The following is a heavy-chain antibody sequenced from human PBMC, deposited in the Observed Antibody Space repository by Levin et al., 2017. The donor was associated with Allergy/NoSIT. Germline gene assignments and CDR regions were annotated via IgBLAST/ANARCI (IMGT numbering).Heavy chain of an antibody. CDR3: ASSMTTVGGEYYYYMDV. V-gene: IGHV3-48*02. CDR1: GFTFSRYS. Sequence: ASVKVSCAASGFTFSRYSMNWVRQAPGRGLEWVSYISSSSSTIYYADSVKGRFTISRDNAKNSLSLQMNSLRDEDTAVYYCASSMTTVGGEYYYYMDVWGKGTTVTVSS. J-gene: IGHJ6*03. D-gene: IGHD4-11*01. CDR2: ISSSSSTI.